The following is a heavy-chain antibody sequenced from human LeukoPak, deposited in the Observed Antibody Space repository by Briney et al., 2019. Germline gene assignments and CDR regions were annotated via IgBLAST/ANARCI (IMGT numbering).Heavy chain of an antibody. CDR1: GFTVSNKY. CDR3: ARITVTQFDP. D-gene: IGHD4-11*01. CDR2: IYSGGNT. J-gene: IGHJ5*02. V-gene: IGHV3-66*01. Sequence: GGSLRLSCAASGFTVSNKYMSWVRQAPGKGLEWVSAIYSGGNTYYANSVKGRFTISRDNSKNTVYLQMNSLRGEDTAVYYCARITVTQFDPWGQGTLVTVSS.